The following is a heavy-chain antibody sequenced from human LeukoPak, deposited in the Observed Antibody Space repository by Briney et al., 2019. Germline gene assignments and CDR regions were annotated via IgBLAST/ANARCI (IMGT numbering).Heavy chain of an antibody. CDR1: GFTFSSYS. CDR2: ISSSSCTI. Sequence: GGSLRLSCAASGFTFSSYSMNWVRQAPGKGLEWVSYISSSSCTIYYADSVKGRFTISRDNAKNSLYLQMNSLRAEDTAVYYCARDDSSWHYYYYYYMDVWGEGTTVTVSS. CDR3: ARDDSSWHYYYYYYMDV. D-gene: IGHD6-13*01. V-gene: IGHV3-48*01. J-gene: IGHJ6*03.